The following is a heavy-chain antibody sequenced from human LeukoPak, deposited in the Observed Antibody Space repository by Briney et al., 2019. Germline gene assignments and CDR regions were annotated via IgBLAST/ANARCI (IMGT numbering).Heavy chain of an antibody. J-gene: IGHJ4*02. CDR1: GFTFSSYS. D-gene: IGHD1-1*01. Sequence: SGGSLRLSCAASGFTFSSYSMNWVRQAPGKGLEWVSSISSSSSYIYYADSVKGRFTISKDNAKNLLSLEMNGLRAEDTAVYYCATYKHQLRTVYFDYWGQGTLVTVSS. V-gene: IGHV3-21*01. CDR2: ISSSSSYI. CDR3: ATYKHQLRTVYFDY.